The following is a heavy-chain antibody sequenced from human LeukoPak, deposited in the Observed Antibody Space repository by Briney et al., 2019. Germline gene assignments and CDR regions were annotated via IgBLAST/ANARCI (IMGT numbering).Heavy chain of an antibody. D-gene: IGHD6-6*01. CDR3: AWSGSSSGYFDS. J-gene: IGHJ4*02. V-gene: IGHV3-48*03. CDR2: ISSSGSTI. Sequence: GGSLRLSCAASGFTFSSYEMNWVRQAPRKGLEWVSYISSSGSTIYYADSVKGRFTISRDNAKNSLYLQMNSLRAEDTAVYYCAWSGSSSGYFDSWGQGTLVTVSS. CDR1: GFTFSSYE.